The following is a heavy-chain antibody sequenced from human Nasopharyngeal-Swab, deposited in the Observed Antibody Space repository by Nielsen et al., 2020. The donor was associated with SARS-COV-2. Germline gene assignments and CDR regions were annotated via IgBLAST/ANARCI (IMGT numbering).Heavy chain of an antibody. J-gene: IGHJ4*02. CDR2: MNPNSGNT. CDR3: ARHVVDILTGYYIGYFDY. CDR1: GYTFTSYD. V-gene: IGHV1-8*01. D-gene: IGHD3-9*01. Sequence: ASVKVSCKASGYTFTSYDINWVRQATGQGLEWMGWMNPNSGNTGYAQKFQGRVTMTRDTSTSTVYMELSSLRSEDTAVYYCARHVVDILTGYYIGYFDYWGQGTLVTVSS.